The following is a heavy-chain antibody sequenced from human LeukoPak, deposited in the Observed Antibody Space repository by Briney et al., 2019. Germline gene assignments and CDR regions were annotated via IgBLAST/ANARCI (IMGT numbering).Heavy chain of an antibody. D-gene: IGHD3-16*01. CDR3: ARDTGEMFDP. CDR1: GFVFNTYW. Sequence: PGGSLRLSCTASGFVFNTYWMHWIRQAPGKGLVWVAFISADGTATKYADSVKGRLTISRDNAKNTLYLQTNSLRVDDTAFYYCARDTGEMFDPWGQGTLVTVSS. CDR2: ISADGTAT. J-gene: IGHJ5*02. V-gene: IGHV3-74*03.